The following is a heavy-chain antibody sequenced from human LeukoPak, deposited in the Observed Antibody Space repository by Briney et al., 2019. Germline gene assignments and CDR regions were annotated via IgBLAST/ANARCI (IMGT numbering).Heavy chain of an antibody. J-gene: IGHJ4*02. CDR1: GFTVITND. CDR2: LYSDGNT. Sequence: GSLRLSCAASGFTVITNDMAWVRQAPGKGLEWVSVLYSDGNTKYADSVQGRFTISRDNSKNTLYLEMNSLSPDDAAVYYCARGVEPLAANTLAYWGQGTLVTVSS. CDR3: ARGVEPLAANTLAY. D-gene: IGHD1-14*01. V-gene: IGHV3-53*01.